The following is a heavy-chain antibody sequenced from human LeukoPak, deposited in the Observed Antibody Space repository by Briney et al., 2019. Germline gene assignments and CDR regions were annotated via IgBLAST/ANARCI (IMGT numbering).Heavy chain of an antibody. V-gene: IGHV3-30*02. CDR1: GFTFSSYG. CDR2: IRHDGSNP. D-gene: IGHD6-19*01. CDR3: TNLGYATGWYGLVH. Sequence: PGRSLRLSCAASGFTFSSYGMHWVRQAPGKGLEWVTYIRHDGSNPYYADSVKGRFTITRDNSQNTLFLQMNSLRLEDTAVYYCTNLGYATGWYGLVHWGQGTLVTVSS. J-gene: IGHJ4*02.